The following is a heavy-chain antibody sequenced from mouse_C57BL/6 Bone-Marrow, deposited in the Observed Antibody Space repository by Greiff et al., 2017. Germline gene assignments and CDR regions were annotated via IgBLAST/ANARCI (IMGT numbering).Heavy chain of an antibody. CDR3: ARFLGDDYDEAWFAY. Sequence: EVKLVESGGGLVKPGGSLKLSCAASGFTFSSYAMSWVRQTPEKRLEWVATISDGGSYTYYPDNVKGRFTISRDNAKNNLYLQMSHLKSEDTAMYYCARFLGDDYDEAWFAYWGQGTLVTVSA. J-gene: IGHJ3*01. CDR2: ISDGGSYT. D-gene: IGHD2-4*01. V-gene: IGHV5-4*03. CDR1: GFTFSSYA.